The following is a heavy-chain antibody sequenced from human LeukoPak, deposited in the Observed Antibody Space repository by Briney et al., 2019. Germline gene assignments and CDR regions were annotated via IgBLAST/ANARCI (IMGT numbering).Heavy chain of an antibody. Sequence: SVKVSCKASGGTFSSYAISWVRQAPGQGLERMGRIIPIFGIANYAQKFQGRVTITADKSTSTAYMELSSLRSEDTAVYYCAREKGEQIGIDYWGQGTLVTVSS. J-gene: IGHJ4*02. CDR2: IIPIFGIA. CDR3: AREKGEQIGIDY. V-gene: IGHV1-69*04. D-gene: IGHD1/OR15-1a*01. CDR1: GGTFSSYA.